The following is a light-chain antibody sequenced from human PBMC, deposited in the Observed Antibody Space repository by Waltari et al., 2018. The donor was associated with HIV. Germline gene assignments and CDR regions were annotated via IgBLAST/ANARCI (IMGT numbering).Light chain of an antibody. CDR3: AAWDDSLSGYV. Sequence: QSVLTQPPSASGTPGQRVTISCSGSSSNIGSNYVYWYQQRPGTAPKLLIYGNNQRPSGVPDQFSGSKSGTSASLAISGLRSEDEADYYCAAWDDSLSGYVFGTGTKVTVL. V-gene: IGLV1-47*01. CDR2: GNN. J-gene: IGLJ1*01. CDR1: SSNIGSNY.